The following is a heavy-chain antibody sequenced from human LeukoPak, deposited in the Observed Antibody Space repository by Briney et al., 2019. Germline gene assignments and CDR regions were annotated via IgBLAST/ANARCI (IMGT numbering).Heavy chain of an antibody. CDR2: INPDSGGT. CDR3: ASDAARVYGDYDDYTYFDY. D-gene: IGHD4-17*01. V-gene: IGHV1-2*02. J-gene: IGHJ4*02. Sequence: ASVKVSCKASGGTFSSYAISWVRQAPGQGLEWMGWINPDSGGTKYAQKFQGRVTMTRDTSISTAYMELSRLSSDDTAVYYCASDAARVYGDYDDYTYFDYWGQGTLVTVSS. CDR1: GGTFSSYA.